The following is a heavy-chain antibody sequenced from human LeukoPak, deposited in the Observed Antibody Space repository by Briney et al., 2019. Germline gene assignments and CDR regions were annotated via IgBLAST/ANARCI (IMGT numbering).Heavy chain of an antibody. CDR1: GFTVSSNY. CDR2: IYSGGST. J-gene: IGHJ5*02. V-gene: IGHV3-53*01. CDR3: ARGGSGWLSSWFDP. Sequence: PGGSLRLSCAASGFTVSSNYMSWVRQAPGKGLEGVSVIYSGGSTYYADSVKGRFTISRDNSKNTLYLQMNSLRAEDTAVYYCARGGSGWLSSWFDPWGQGTLVPVSS. D-gene: IGHD6-19*01.